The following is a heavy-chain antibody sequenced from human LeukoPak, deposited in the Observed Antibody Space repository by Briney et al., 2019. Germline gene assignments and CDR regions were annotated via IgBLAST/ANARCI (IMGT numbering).Heavy chain of an antibody. V-gene: IGHV3-21*01. CDR3: ARDKVRIAAAGAYNYYGMDV. CDR1: GFTFSSYS. J-gene: IGHJ6*02. Sequence: PGGSLRLSCAASGFTFSSYSMNWVRQAPGKGLEWVSSISSSSSYIYYADSVKGRFTISRDNAKNSLYLQMNSLRAEDTAVYYCARDKVRIAAAGAYNYYGMDVWGQGTTVTVSS. CDR2: ISSSSSYI. D-gene: IGHD6-13*01.